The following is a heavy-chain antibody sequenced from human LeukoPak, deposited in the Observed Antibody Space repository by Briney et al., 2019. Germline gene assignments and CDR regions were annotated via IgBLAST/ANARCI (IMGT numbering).Heavy chain of an antibody. CDR3: ARAYDSSGYYRPNAFDI. Sequence: ASVKVSCKASGYTFTSYYMHWVRQAPGQGLEWMGIINPSGGSTSYAQKFQGRVTMTRDMSTSTVYMELSSLRSEDTAVYYCARAYDSSGYYRPNAFDIWGQGTMVTVSS. CDR1: GYTFTSYY. CDR2: INPSGGST. J-gene: IGHJ3*02. D-gene: IGHD3-22*01. V-gene: IGHV1-46*01.